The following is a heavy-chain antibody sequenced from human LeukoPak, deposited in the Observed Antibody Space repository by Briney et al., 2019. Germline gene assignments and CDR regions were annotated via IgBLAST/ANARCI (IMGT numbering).Heavy chain of an antibody. D-gene: IGHD3-10*02. CDR3: AKDHVLAPWTPFDY. J-gene: IGHJ4*02. V-gene: IGHV3-23*01. CDR2: ISGSGGST. Sequence: PGGSLRLSCAASGFTFSSYAMSWVRQAPGKGLEWVSAISGSGGSTYYADSVKGRFTISGDNSKNTLYLQMNSLRAEDTAVYYCAKDHVLAPWTPFDYWGREPWSPSPQ. CDR1: GFTFSSYA.